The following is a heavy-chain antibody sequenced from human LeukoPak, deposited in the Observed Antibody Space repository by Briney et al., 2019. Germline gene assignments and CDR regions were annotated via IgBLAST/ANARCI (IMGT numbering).Heavy chain of an antibody. V-gene: IGHV4-4*07. CDR2: IYTSGST. Sequence: SETLSLTCTVSGGSISSYYWSWIRQPAGKGLEWIGRIYTSGSTNYNPSLKSRVTISVDTSKNQFSLKLSSVTAADTAVYYCAREGITIFGVVIIDYYYMDVWGKGTTVTVSS. CDR1: GGSISSYY. D-gene: IGHD3-3*01. CDR3: AREGITIFGVVIIDYYYMDV. J-gene: IGHJ6*03.